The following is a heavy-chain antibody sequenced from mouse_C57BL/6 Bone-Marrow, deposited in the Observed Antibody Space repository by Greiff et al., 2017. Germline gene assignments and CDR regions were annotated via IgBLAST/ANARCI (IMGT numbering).Heavy chain of an antibody. Sequence: VQLQQPGAELVKPGASVKMSCKASGYTFTSYWITWVKQRPGQGLEWIGDIYPGSGSTTYNEKFKSKATLTVDTSSSTAYMQLSSLTSEDSAVYYCARWGDEYAMDYWGQGTSGTVSS. J-gene: IGHJ4*01. CDR1: GYTFTSYW. V-gene: IGHV1-55*01. D-gene: IGHD3-3*01. CDR3: ARWGDEYAMDY. CDR2: IYPGSGST.